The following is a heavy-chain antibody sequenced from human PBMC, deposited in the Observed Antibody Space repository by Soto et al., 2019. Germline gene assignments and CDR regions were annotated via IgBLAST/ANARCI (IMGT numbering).Heavy chain of an antibody. V-gene: IGHV3-13*04. Sequence: EVQLVESGGGLIQPGGSLRLSCAASGFIIVNYDMHWVRKPTGKGLEWVSAIGFAGDTYYTGSVRGRFTISREKAKNSLYLQISTLRAEDSAVYYCARATHGMDVWGQGATVTVSS. CDR2: IGFAGDT. CDR1: GFIIVNYD. CDR3: ARATHGMDV. J-gene: IGHJ6*02.